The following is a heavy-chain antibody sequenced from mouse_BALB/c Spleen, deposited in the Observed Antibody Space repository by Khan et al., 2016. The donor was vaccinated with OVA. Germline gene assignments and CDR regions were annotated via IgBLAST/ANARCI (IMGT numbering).Heavy chain of an antibody. D-gene: IGHD2-1*01. Sequence: QVQLQQSGAELVKPGASVKLSCKTSGYTFTSYWIQWVKQRPGQGLGWIGQIFPGTGTTYYNENFKSKATLTVDTSSSTAYMQLSSLTSEDSAVYFCARGYFGNYEFVYWGQGTLVTVSP. CDR2: IFPGTGTT. V-gene: IGHV1S132*01. CDR1: GYTFTSYW. J-gene: IGHJ3*01. CDR3: ARGYFGNYEFVY.